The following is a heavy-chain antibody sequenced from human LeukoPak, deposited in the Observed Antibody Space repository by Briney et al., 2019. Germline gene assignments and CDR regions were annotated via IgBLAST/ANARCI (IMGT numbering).Heavy chain of an antibody. CDR2: IYHSGST. V-gene: IGHV4-38-2*02. J-gene: IGHJ4*02. D-gene: IGHD6-6*01. CDR3: ARDRSSAYDIDY. Sequence: PSETLSLTCAVSGFSISSGYYWGWLRQPPGKGLEWIGSIYHSGSTYYNPSLKSRVTISVDTSKNQFSLKLSSVTAADTAVYYCARDRSSAYDIDYWGQGTLVTVSS. CDR1: GFSISSGYY.